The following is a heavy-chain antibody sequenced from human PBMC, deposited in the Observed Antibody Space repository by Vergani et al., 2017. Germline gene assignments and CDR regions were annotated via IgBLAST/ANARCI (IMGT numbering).Heavy chain of an antibody. CDR2: IYHSGST. J-gene: IGHJ4*02. Sequence: QVQLQESGPGLVKPSETLSLTCTVPGYSISSGYYWGWIRQPPGKGLEWIGSIYHSGSTYYNPSLKSRVTISVDTSKNQFSLKLSSVTAADTAVYYCARGGVGVTTRIDYWGQGTLVTVSS. CDR1: GYSISSGYY. D-gene: IGHD1-26*01. V-gene: IGHV4-38-2*02. CDR3: ARGGVGVTTRIDY.